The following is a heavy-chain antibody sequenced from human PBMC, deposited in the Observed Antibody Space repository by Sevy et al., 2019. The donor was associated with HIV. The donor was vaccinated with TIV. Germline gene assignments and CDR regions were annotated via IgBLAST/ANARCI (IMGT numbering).Heavy chain of an antibody. J-gene: IGHJ4*02. V-gene: IGHV3-33*01. CDR3: ARDPRMFGDYLLAFFDY. D-gene: IGHD3-16*01. CDR2: IGYDGSNI. Sequence: GGSLRLSCAASGVTPIIKGIHWVRQAPGKGLEWGAVIGYDGSNINYADSVKGRFTISRDNSKNTVFLQMDSLRAEDTAIYYCARDPRMFGDYLLAFFDYWGQGTLVTVSS. CDR1: GVTPIIKG.